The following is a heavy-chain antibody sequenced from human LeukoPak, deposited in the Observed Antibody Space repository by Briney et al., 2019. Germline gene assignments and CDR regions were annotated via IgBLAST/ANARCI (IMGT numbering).Heavy chain of an antibody. Sequence: GGSLRLSCEASGFTSGSHAMYWVRQAPGKGLEWVAGIFGSGGNPHYADSVKGRFTTSRDNSKNTVYLQINSLRAEDTAVYFCGKTTVGYSSGQKPAWPVDYWGQGTLVTVSS. J-gene: IGHJ4*02. D-gene: IGHD5-18*01. CDR2: IFGSGGNP. CDR1: GFTSGSHA. V-gene: IGHV3-23*01. CDR3: GKTTVGYSSGQKPAWPVDY.